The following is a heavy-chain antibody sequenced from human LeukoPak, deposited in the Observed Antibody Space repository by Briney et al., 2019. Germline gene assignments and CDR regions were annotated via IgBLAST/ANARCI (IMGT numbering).Heavy chain of an antibody. V-gene: IGHV3-23*01. CDR3: AREQDSGYDSGFDY. CDR2: MSGSGGMT. D-gene: IGHD5-12*01. J-gene: IGHJ4*02. CDR1: GFTFSSFA. Sequence: GGSLRLSCAASGFTFSSFAMSWVRQAPGEGLEWVSAMSGSGGMTYSADSVKGRFTISRDNSKDTLYLQMNSLRAEDTAVYYCAREQDSGYDSGFDYWGQGTLVTVSS.